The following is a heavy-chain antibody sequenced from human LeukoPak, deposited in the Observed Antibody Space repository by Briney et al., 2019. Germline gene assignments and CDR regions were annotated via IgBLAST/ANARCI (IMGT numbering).Heavy chain of an antibody. CDR1: GFTFSTNA. CDR2: ISSGDNT. Sequence: GGSLRLSCAASGFTFSTNAMSWVRQAPGKGLEWVSGISSGDNTYYVDSVKGRFTISRDNSKNTLFLQMSNLRAEDTAVYFCARGGGLDVWGQGATVTVSS. CDR3: ARGGGLDV. J-gene: IGHJ6*02. D-gene: IGHD3-16*01. V-gene: IGHV3-23*01.